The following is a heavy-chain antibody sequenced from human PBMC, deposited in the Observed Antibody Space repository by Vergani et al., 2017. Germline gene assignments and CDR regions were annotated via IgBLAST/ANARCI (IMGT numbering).Heavy chain of an antibody. CDR2: IYYSGST. CDR1: GGSISSSSYY. CDR3: ARNSVLIAAAGDY. D-gene: IGHD6-13*01. J-gene: IGHJ4*02. V-gene: IGHV4-39*01. Sequence: QVQLQESGPGLVKPSETLSLTCTVSGGSISSSSYYWGWIRQPPGKGLEWIGSIYYSGSTYYNPSLKSRVTISVDTSKNQFSLKLSSVTAADTAVYYCARNSVLIAAAGDYWGQGTLVTVSS.